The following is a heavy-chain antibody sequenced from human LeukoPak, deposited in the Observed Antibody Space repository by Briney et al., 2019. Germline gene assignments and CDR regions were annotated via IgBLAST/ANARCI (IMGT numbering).Heavy chain of an antibody. D-gene: IGHD4-23*01. CDR2: ISAYNGNT. Sequence: GASVKVSCKASGYTFTSYGISWVRQAPGQGLEWMGWISAYNGNTNYAQKLPGRVTMTTDTSTSTAYMELRSLRSDDTAVYYCAREDLNNYPERWYYYYGMDVWGQGTTVTVSS. CDR3: AREDLNNYPERWYYYYGMDV. V-gene: IGHV1-18*01. J-gene: IGHJ6*02. CDR1: GYTFTSYG.